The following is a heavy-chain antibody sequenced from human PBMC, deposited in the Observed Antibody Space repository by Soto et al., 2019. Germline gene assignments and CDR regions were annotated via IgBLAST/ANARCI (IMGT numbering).Heavy chain of an antibody. D-gene: IGHD3-10*01. CDR1: GFTFSIYA. V-gene: IGHV3-64D*06. Sequence: PGESLKISCSASGFTFSIYAMHWVRQAPGKGLEYVSSISINGGSTHYADSVKGRFTISRDNSKNTQYLQMSSLRADDTALYYCARDRFLFDLWGRGTLVTVSS. J-gene: IGHJ2*01. CDR2: ISINGGST. CDR3: ARDRFLFDL.